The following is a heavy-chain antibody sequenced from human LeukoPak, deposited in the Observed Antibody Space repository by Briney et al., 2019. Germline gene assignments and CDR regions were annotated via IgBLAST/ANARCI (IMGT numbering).Heavy chain of an antibody. D-gene: IGHD3-10*01. V-gene: IGHV1-18*01. CDR1: GYTFLNYD. J-gene: IGHJ4*02. CDR2: ISAHNYNT. CDR3: ARVADYGSGSHLFDY. Sequence: ASVKVSCKASGYTFLNYDFTWVRQAPGQGLEWMGWISAHNYNTKYAQRFQGRVTMTADTSTTTAYMELMSLRSDDTAVYYCARVADYGSGSHLFDYWGQGTLVAVSS.